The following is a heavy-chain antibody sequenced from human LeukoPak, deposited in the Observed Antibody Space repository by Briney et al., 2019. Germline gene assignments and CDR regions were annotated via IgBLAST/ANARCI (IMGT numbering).Heavy chain of an antibody. CDR3: ARDDNWNDKPFDL. J-gene: IGHJ4*02. Sequence: GGSLRLSCTASGFTFSFYMVNWVRQAPGKGLERVSSISTSSSHIYYAESLKGRFTVSRDNAKSSLYLQMNNLTAGDTAVYYCARDDNWNDKPFDLWGQGTLVTVSS. V-gene: IGHV3-21*01. CDR2: ISTSSSHI. CDR1: GFTFSFYM. D-gene: IGHD1-20*01.